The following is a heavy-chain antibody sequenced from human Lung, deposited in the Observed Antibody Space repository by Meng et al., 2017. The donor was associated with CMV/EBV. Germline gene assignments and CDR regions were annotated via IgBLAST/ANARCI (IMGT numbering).Heavy chain of an antibody. CDR1: GFTFSNYA. D-gene: IGHD3-10*01. CDR3: ANSTGVYGSFFDY. V-gene: IGHV3-23*01. CDR2: ISGSGLST. J-gene: IGHJ4*02. Sequence: GGSLRLXCAASGFTFSNYAISWVRQAPGKGLEWVSTISGSGLSTYSADSVKGSFTISRDNSKNTLYLQMFNLRAADTAVYDCANSTGVYGSFFDYWGQGTLVTVSS.